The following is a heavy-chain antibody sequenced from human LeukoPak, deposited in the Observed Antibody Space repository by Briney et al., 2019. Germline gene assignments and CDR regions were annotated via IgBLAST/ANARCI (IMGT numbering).Heavy chain of an antibody. D-gene: IGHD3-22*01. CDR1: GGTFSSYA. J-gene: IGHJ4*02. Sequence: SVKVSCKASGGTFSSYAISWVRQAPGQGLEWMGRIIPIFGTANYAQKFQGRVTITTDESTSTAYMELSSLRSEDTAVYYCARASLGYDGSGYYFRGFDYWGQGTLVTVSS. V-gene: IGHV1-69*05. CDR2: IIPIFGTA. CDR3: ARASLGYDGSGYYFRGFDY.